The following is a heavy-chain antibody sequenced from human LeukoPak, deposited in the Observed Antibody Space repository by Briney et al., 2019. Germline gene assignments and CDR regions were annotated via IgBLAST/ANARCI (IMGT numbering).Heavy chain of an antibody. CDR3: ARGKTFEVVNYFDY. D-gene: IGHD3-3*01. CDR2: IYYSGST. CDR1: GGSISSGSYY. Sequence: PSETLSLTCTVSGGSISSGSYYWGWIRQPPGTGLEWIGSIYYSGSTYYNPSLKSRITITLDTSKNQFSLKLSSVTAADTAVYYCARGKTFEVVNYFDYWGQGTLVTVSS. V-gene: IGHV4-39*07. J-gene: IGHJ4*02.